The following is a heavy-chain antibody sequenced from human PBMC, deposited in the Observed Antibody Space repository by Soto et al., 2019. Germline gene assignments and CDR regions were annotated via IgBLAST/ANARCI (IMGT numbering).Heavy chain of an antibody. CDR3: AKNGQPPYYYYGLDV. CDR1: GYTFTRYG. J-gene: IGHJ6*02. D-gene: IGHD2-8*01. CDR2: ISGYNGDT. V-gene: IGHV1-18*01. Sequence: QGHLVQSGAEVKKPGTSVKVSCKASGYTFTRYGISWVRQSPGQGLEWMGWISGYNGDTKYAQNLQGRVTMTIDTSTSTAYMELRSLTSDDTAVYYCAKNGQPPYYYYGLDVCGQGTTVTVSS.